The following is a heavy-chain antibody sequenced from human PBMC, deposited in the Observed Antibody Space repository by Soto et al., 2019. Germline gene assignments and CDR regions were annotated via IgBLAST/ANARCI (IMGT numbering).Heavy chain of an antibody. CDR2: ISGSGGST. CDR3: AKLPRRIVATFGFDP. J-gene: IGHJ5*02. D-gene: IGHD5-12*01. CDR1: GFTFSSYA. Sequence: PGGSLTLSCAASGFTFSSYAMSWVRQAPGKGLEWVSAISGSGGSTYYADSVKGRFTTSRDNSKNTLYLQMNSLRAEDTAVYYCAKLPRRIVATFGFDPWGQGTLVTVSS. V-gene: IGHV3-23*01.